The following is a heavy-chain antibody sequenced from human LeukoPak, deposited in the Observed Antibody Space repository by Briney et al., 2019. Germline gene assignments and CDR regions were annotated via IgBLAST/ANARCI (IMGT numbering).Heavy chain of an antibody. CDR3: ARARKSGGITMLRGVKDRGWFDP. V-gene: IGHV3-30*02. D-gene: IGHD3-10*01. CDR1: GFTFSSYG. J-gene: IGHJ5*02. Sequence: PGGSLRLSCAASGFTFSSYGMHWVRQAPGKGLEWVTFIRYDGSNKYYADSVKGRFTISRDISKSTLYLQMNSLRAEDTAVYYCARARKSGGITMLRGVKDRGWFDPWGQGTLVTVSS. CDR2: IRYDGSNK.